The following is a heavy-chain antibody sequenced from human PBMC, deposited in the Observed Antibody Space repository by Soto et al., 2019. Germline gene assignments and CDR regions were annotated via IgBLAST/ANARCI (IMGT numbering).Heavy chain of an antibody. J-gene: IGHJ4*02. CDR1: GYTFTSYG. D-gene: IGHD5-12*01. V-gene: IGHV1-18*01. CDR2: ISAYTGNT. CDR3: ARDRDSGYDPIPGY. Sequence: QVQLVQSGAEVKKPGASVKVSCKASGYTFTSYGISWVRQAPGQGLEWIGWISAYTGNTNYAQKLQGRVTMTTDTSTSTAYMELRSLRSDATAVYYCARDRDSGYDPIPGYWGQGTLVTVSS.